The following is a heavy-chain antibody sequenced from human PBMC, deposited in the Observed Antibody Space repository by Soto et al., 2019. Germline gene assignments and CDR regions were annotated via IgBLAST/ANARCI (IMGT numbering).Heavy chain of an antibody. D-gene: IGHD3-22*01. V-gene: IGHV3-33*06. CDR3: AKSGGGGYDSNIDYSGGLLTGPS. Sequence: HLGGSLRLSCAASGFIFSNYGMHWVRQAPGKGLEWVALIYYDGSYENYADSVKGRFTISRDNSKSTLWLQMNSLRVEDTAVYYCAKSGGGGYDSNIDYSGGLLTGPSWGQGTLVTVSS. CDR2: IYYDGSYE. J-gene: IGHJ4*02. CDR1: GFIFSNYG.